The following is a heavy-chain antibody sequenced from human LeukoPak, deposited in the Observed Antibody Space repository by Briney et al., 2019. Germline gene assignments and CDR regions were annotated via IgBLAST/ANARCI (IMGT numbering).Heavy chain of an antibody. V-gene: IGHV4-39*01. D-gene: IGHD1-26*01. Sequence: SETLSLTCSVSGASFSGGTYYWGWIRQPPGQGLEWMGGIYYTGSTYDNPSLKSRVTISVDTSKNQFSLKLSSVTAADTAVYYCARRGGSGRAFDYWGQGTLVTVSS. CDR3: ARRGGSGRAFDY. CDR1: GASFSGGTYY. J-gene: IGHJ4*02. CDR2: IYYTGST.